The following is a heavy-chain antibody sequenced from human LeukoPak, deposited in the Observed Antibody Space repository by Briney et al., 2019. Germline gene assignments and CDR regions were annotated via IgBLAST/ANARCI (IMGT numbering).Heavy chain of an antibody. CDR1: GYTFTNYA. CDR2: ISVRKGNT. D-gene: IGHD4-17*01. J-gene: IGHJ4*02. Sequence: ASVKVSCQISGYTFTNYAISWMRQAPGQGLEWMGWISVRKGNTNYTQKLQDGVTMTTDTSTSTAYMELRSLTSDDTAVYYCARGNDHGDCWIDYWGQGTLVTVSS. CDR3: ARGNDHGDCWIDY. V-gene: IGHV1-18*01.